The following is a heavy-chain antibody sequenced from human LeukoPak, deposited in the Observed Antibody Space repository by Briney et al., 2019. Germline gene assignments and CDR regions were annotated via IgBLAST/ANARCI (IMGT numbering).Heavy chain of an antibody. CDR3: ARYNSLLRGVTTSDY. Sequence: ASVKVSCKASGYTFSDYGITWVRQAPGQGLEWMGTISGHNGDVNYAPKFQGRVTMTTDTSTTTAYMELRSLRFDDTAVYYCARYNSLLRGVTTSDYWGQGTLVTVSS. J-gene: IGHJ4*02. V-gene: IGHV1-18*01. CDR2: ISGHNGDV. CDR1: GYTFSDYG. D-gene: IGHD3-10*01.